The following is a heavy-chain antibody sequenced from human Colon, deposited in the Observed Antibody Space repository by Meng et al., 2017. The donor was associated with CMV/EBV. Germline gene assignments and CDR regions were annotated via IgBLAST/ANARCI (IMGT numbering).Heavy chain of an antibody. Sequence: QMQTGSSGAGGKMPGSSVKATCKDSKCTFTRYPISWVRQGPGQGFEWVGGIITISGTTDYAQKFQGRVTITADESTSTAYMKLSNLRSEDTAIYYCARVICGGDCYLDYWGRGTLVTVSS. D-gene: IGHD2-21*02. CDR1: KCTFTRYP. V-gene: IGHV1-69*01. J-gene: IGHJ4*02. CDR2: IITISGTT. CDR3: ARVICGGDCYLDY.